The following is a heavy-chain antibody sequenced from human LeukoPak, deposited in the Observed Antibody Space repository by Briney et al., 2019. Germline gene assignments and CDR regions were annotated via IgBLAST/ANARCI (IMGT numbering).Heavy chain of an antibody. Sequence: GGSLRLSCAASGFTFSSYGMHWVRQAPGKGLEWVAVISYDGSNKYYADSVKGRFTISRDNSKNTLYLQMNSLRAEDTAVYYCAFLTHFDYWGQGTLVTVSS. CDR3: AFLTHFDY. D-gene: IGHD2/OR15-2a*01. CDR1: GFTFSSYG. CDR2: ISYDGSNK. V-gene: IGHV3-30*03. J-gene: IGHJ4*02.